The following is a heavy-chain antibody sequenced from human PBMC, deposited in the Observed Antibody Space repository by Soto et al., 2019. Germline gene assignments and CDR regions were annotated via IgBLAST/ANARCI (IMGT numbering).Heavy chain of an antibody. CDR3: ARLYCSASSCYSVGAYDI. CDR2: IRFDGSDK. CDR1: GFTFSSYG. D-gene: IGHD2-15*01. J-gene: IGHJ3*02. V-gene: IGHV3-30*02. Sequence: PGGSLRLSCAASGFTFSSYGMHWVRQAPGKGLEWVALIRFDGSDKYYTESVKGRFTISRDNSKSTLYLQMNSLRAEDTAVYYCARLYCSASSCYSVGAYDIRGQGTMVT.